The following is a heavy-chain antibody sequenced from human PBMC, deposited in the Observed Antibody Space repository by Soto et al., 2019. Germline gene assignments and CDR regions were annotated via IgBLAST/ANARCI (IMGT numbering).Heavy chain of an antibody. J-gene: IGHJ4*02. CDR3: AVIEDNGFDY. V-gene: IGHV1-8*01. D-gene: IGHD2-8*01. CDR2: MNPNSGNT. CDR1: GYTFTSND. Sequence: QVQLVQSGAEVKKPGASVKVSCKASGYTFTSNDINWVRQATGQGLEWMGWMNPNSGNTGYAQKFQGRVTMTRNTSINPAFMELRSLRSEDTAVYYCAVIEDNGFDYWGQGTLVTVSS.